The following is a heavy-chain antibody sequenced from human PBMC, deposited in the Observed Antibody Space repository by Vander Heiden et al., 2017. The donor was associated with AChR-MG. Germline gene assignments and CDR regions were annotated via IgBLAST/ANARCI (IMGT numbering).Heavy chain of an antibody. CDR2: ISGSGRST. D-gene: IGHD2-15*01. CDR3: AKGKDVRNWYFDL. J-gene: IGHJ2*01. Sequence: EVQLLESGGGLVQPGGSLSPPCAASASPFSSYAMSWVRPAPGKGLEWVSAISGSGRSTYYADSVKGRFTISRDNSKNPLYLQMNSLRAEDTAVYYCAKGKDVRNWYFDLWGRGTLVTVSS. V-gene: IGHV3-23*01. CDR1: ASPFSSYA.